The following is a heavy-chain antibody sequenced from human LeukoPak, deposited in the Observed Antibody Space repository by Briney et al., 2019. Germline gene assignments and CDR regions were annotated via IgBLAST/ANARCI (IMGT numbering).Heavy chain of an antibody. D-gene: IGHD3-10*01. CDR2: IYHSGST. CDR1: NGSISSSYW. CDR3: ARGSSITMVRGVISY. J-gene: IGHJ4*02. Sequence: SETLSLTCAVSNGSISSSYWWSWVRQPPGEGLEWIGEIYHSGSTNYNPSLKSRVTISVDTSKNQFSLKLSSVTAADTAVYYCARGSSITMVRGVISYWGQGTLVTVSS. V-gene: IGHV4-4*02.